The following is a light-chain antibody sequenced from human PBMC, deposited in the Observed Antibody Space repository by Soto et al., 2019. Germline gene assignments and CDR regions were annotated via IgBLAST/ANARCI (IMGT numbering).Light chain of an antibody. CDR1: QSVSSY. Sequence: VLTQSPATLSVSPGESATLSCRASQSVSSYLAWYQQKTGQAPRLLIYDESNRATGIPARLSGSGSGTDLNLTISSLEAEDFALYFCQYRSSWPPTCGGGTKVDIK. V-gene: IGKV3-11*01. J-gene: IGKJ4*01. CDR3: QYRSSWPPT. CDR2: DES.